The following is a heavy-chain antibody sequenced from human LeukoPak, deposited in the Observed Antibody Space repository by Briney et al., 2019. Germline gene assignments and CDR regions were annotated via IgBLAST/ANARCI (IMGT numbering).Heavy chain of an antibody. CDR3: STDATPQQPTGWVFFDS. D-gene: IGHD6-13*01. V-gene: IGHV3-48*03. CDR2: ISSSGSTV. CDR1: GFKFSSYE. Sequence: PGGSLRLSCAASGFKFSSYEMNWVRQAPGQGPEWIAYISSSGSTVHYADSVKGRFTISRDNAKNSLYLQMNSLRVEDTAIYYCSTDATPQQPTGWVFFDSWGQGVLLTVSS. J-gene: IGHJ4*02.